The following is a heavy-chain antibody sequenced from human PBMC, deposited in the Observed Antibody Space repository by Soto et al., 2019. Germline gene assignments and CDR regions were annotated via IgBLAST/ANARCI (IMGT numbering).Heavy chain of an antibody. V-gene: IGHV4-39*01. CDR3: SRRGTSCSGGRCHRWFDP. CDR2: ICYSGST. D-gene: IGHD2-15*01. CDR1: GASISSSTYC. J-gene: IGHJ5*02. Sequence: QLQLQESGPGLVKPSETLSLTCTVSGASISSSTYCWGWIRQPPGKGLGWIGTICYSGSTYYNPSLKSRVTISIDTSKNQFPLKLSSVTAADTAVYYRSRRGTSCSGGRCHRWFDPWGPGTLVTVSS.